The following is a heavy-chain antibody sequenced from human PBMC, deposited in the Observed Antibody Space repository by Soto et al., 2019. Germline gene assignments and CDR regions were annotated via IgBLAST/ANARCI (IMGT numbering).Heavy chain of an antibody. CDR3: AKGTTVTPWRYLDI. Sequence: QEQLVESGGGVVQPGKSLRLSCTASRFACSSYAMHWVRQAPGKGLEWVAVISYDGGYENYADSVKGRFTVSRDNSKNTLWLQMNSLRAEDTALDYCAKGTTVTPWRYLDIWGQGTLVTVAS. J-gene: IGHJ2*01. CDR1: RFACSSYA. V-gene: IGHV3-30*18. D-gene: IGHD4-17*01. CDR2: ISYDGGYE.